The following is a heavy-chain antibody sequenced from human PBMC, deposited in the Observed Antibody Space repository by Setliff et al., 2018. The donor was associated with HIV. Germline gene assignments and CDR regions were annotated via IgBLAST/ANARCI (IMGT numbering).Heavy chain of an antibody. V-gene: IGHV3-7*01. D-gene: IGHD3-9*01. CDR1: GFTFSKAW. J-gene: IGHJ4*02. CDR3: AKDGHDQDHYDILTGYLDY. CDR2: IKQDGSEK. Sequence: GGSLRLSCAASGFTFSKAWMNWVRQAPGKGLEWVANIKQDGSEKYYVDSVKGRFTISRDNAKNMLYVQMNSLRAEDTAVYYCAKDGHDQDHYDILTGYLDYWGQGALVTVSS.